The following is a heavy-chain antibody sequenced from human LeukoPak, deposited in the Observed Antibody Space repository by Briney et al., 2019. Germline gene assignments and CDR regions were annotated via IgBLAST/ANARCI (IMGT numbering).Heavy chain of an antibody. Sequence: ASVKVSCKTSGYTFTSHGISWLRQAPGQGLEWMGRIRPSNGDTKYAEKVQGRLSMTTDTYTTTAYMELRSLRSDDTAVYYCARDWPTVIADYWGQGTLVTVSS. J-gene: IGHJ4*02. CDR3: ARDWPTVIADY. CDR2: IRPSNGDT. D-gene: IGHD4-11*01. CDR1: GYTFTSHG. V-gene: IGHV1-18*01.